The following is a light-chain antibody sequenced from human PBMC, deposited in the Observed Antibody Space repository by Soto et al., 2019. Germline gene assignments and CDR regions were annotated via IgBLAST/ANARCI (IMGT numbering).Light chain of an antibody. J-gene: IGLJ1*01. CDR1: SSDVGGYNY. CDR2: DVS. CDR3: SSYAGSNNFV. Sequence: QSVLTQPPSASGSPGQSVTVSCTGTSSDVGGYNYISWYQHHPGKAPKIMIYDVSKRPSGVPDRFSGSKSGNTASLTVSGLQAEDEADYFCSSYAGSNNFVFGTGTKVTVL. V-gene: IGLV2-8*01.